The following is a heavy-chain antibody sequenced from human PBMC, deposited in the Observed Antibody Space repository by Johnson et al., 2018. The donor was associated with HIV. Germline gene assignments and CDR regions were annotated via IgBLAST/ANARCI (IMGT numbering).Heavy chain of an antibody. D-gene: IGHD1-26*01. J-gene: IGHJ3*02. CDR3: ARGGGSSVAFDI. V-gene: IGHV3-33*01. CDR2: MWYDGSNK. CDR1: GFTFSTYG. Sequence: QVQLVESGGGVVQPGRSLRLSCAASGFTFSTYGMHWVRQAPGKGLEWVAVMWYDGSNKYYADSVKGRFTISRDNSKNTLYLQMNSLRAEDTAVYYCARGGGSSVAFDIWGQGTMVTVSS.